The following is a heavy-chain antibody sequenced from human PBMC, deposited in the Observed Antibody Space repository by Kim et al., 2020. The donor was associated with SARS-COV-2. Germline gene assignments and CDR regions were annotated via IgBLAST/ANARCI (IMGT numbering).Heavy chain of an antibody. D-gene: IGHD3-22*01. Sequence: GESLKISCKGSGYSFTSYWIGWVRQMPGKGLEWMGIIYPGDSDTRYSPSFQGQVTISADKSISTAYLQWSSLKASDTAMYYCASTRGPYDSSGYYHPHYYYGMDVWGQGTTVTVSS. CDR1: GYSFTSYW. CDR3: ASTRGPYDSSGYYHPHYYYGMDV. J-gene: IGHJ6*02. CDR2: IYPGDSDT. V-gene: IGHV5-51*01.